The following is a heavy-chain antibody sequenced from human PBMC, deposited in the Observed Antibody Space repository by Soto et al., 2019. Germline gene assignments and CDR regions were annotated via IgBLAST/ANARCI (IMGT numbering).Heavy chain of an antibody. Sequence: EASVKVSCKASGYTFTSYAMNWVRQAPGQGLQWMGWINTNTGNPTYAQGFTGRFVFSLYTSVSTAYLQICSLKAEDTAVYYCASAYSSGWYGRDFYYYYGMDVWGQGATVTVSS. CDR3: ASAYSSGWYGRDFYYYYGMDV. CDR2: INTNTGNP. J-gene: IGHJ6*02. D-gene: IGHD6-19*01. V-gene: IGHV7-4-1*01. CDR1: GYTFTSYA.